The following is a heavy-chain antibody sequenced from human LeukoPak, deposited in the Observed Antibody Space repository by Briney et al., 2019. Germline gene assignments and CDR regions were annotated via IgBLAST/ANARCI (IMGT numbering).Heavy chain of an antibody. V-gene: IGHV3-30*01. CDR1: GFTFSSYA. D-gene: IGHD1-20*01. CDR3: ARDHIWKSFFDY. CDR2: ISYDGSNK. J-gene: IGHJ4*02. Sequence: PGGSLRLSCAASGFTFSSYAMHWVRQAPGKGLEWVAVISYDGSNKYYADSVKGRFTISRDNSKNTLYLQMNSLRAEDTAVYYCARDHIWKSFFDYWGQGTLVTVSS.